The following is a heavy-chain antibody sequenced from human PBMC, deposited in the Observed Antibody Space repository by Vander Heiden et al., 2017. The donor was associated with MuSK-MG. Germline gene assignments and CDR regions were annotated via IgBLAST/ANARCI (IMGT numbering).Heavy chain of an antibody. Sequence: VQLVQSAAEVTKPGASVKVSCKASGYPFTSYDISWVRQATGQGLGWMGWMNAKSGNTGYAQKFQGRVTMTRNTSISTAYMELSSLRSEDTAVYYCARGFRGDSSGYYPGYWGQGPLVTVSS. V-gene: IGHV1-8*01. J-gene: IGHJ4*02. D-gene: IGHD3-22*01. CDR3: ARGFRGDSSGYYPGY. CDR1: GYPFTSYD. CDR2: MNAKSGNT.